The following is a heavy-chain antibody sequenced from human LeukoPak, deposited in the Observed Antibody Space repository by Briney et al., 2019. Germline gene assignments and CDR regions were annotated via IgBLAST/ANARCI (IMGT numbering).Heavy chain of an antibody. CDR1: GFTFSSFD. CDR3: ARRGTKTRYYYDSSGPHDAFDI. Sequence: GGSLRLSCSASGFTFSSFDMHWVRQAPGKGLEWMTFIRYDGNSKYYAGSVQGRFTLSRDNSKNTLYLQLDSLRGDDTAVYYCARRGTKTRYYYDSSGPHDAFDIWGQGTMVTVSS. V-gene: IGHV3-30*02. CDR2: IRYDGNSK. J-gene: IGHJ3*02. D-gene: IGHD3-22*01.